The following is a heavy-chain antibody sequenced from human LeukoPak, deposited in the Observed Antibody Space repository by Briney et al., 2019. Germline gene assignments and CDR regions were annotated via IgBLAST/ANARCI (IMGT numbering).Heavy chain of an antibody. CDR2: IYTSGST. Sequence: SETLSLTCTVSGGSISSYYWSWIRQPAGKGLEWIGRIYTSGSTNYNPSLKSRATMSVDTSKNQFSPKLSSVTAADAAVYYCARARGEQWLVRNAFDIWGQGTMVTVSS. V-gene: IGHV4-4*07. CDR3: ARARGEQWLVRNAFDI. J-gene: IGHJ3*02. CDR1: GGSISSYY. D-gene: IGHD6-19*01.